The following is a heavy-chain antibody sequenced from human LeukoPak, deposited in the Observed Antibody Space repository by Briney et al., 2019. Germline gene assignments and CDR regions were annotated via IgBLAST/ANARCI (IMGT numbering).Heavy chain of an antibody. D-gene: IGHD5-12*01. J-gene: IGHJ4*02. CDR2: LYWNDDK. V-gene: IGHV2-5*01. Sequence: SGPTLVNPTQTLTLTCTFSGFSLSTSGVGVSLIRQPPGKALEWLALLYWNDDKRYSPSLNSRLTITKDTSKNQVVFIMTNMDPVDTATYYCAHRRGYYFDYWGQGTLVTVSS. CDR1: GFSLSTSGVG. CDR3: AHRRGYYFDY.